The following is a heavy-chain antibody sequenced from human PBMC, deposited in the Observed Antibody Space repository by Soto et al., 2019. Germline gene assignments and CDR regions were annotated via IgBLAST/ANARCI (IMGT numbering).Heavy chain of an antibody. CDR1: GFTFSSYT. CDR2: ISATGGST. D-gene: IGHD2-21*02. Sequence: EVQLLESGGGLVQPGGSLRLSCAASGFTFSSYTMSWVRQAPGKALEWVSGISATGGSTYYADSVKGRFTFSRDNSKNTLYLQMNSLRAEDTAVYYCAKGFIRDCGGDCTVDTWGQGTLVTVSS. V-gene: IGHV3-23*01. CDR3: AKGFIRDCGGDCTVDT. J-gene: IGHJ5*02.